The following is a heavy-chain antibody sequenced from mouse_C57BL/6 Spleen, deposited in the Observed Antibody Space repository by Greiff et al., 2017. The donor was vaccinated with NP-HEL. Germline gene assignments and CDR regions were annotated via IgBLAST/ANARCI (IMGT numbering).Heavy chain of an antibody. D-gene: IGHD1-1*01. CDR3: TTDYYGSSSDY. CDR1: GFNIKDYY. Sequence: EVQLQQSGAELVRPGASVKLSCTASGFNIKDYYMHRVKQRPEQGLEWIGRIDPEDGDTEYAPKFQGKATMTADTSSNTAYLQLSSLTSEDTAVYYCTTDYYGSSSDYWGQGTTLTVSS. CDR2: IDPEDGDT. V-gene: IGHV14-1*01. J-gene: IGHJ2*01.